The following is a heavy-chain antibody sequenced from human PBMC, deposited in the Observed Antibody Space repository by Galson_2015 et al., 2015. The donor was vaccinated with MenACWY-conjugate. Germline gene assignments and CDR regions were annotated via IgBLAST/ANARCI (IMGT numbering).Heavy chain of an antibody. V-gene: IGHV3-30*18. CDR1: GFTFSSYG. Sequence: SLRLSCAASGFTFSSYGMHWVRQAPDKGLEWVAVISYDGSNKYYADSVKGRFTISRDNSKNTLYLQMNSLRAEDTAVYYCAKDVGYCSSTSCFSFDYWGQGTLVTVSS. J-gene: IGHJ4*02. CDR3: AKDVGYCSSTSCFSFDY. D-gene: IGHD2-2*01. CDR2: ISYDGSNK.